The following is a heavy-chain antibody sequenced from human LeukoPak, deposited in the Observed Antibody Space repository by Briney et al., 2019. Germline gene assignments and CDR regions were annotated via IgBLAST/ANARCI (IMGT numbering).Heavy chain of an antibody. CDR3: ARDKGCSGGSCYSDDAFDI. J-gene: IGHJ3*02. D-gene: IGHD2-15*01. V-gene: IGHV4-59*01. Sequence: SETLSLTCTVSRGSISSYYWSWIRQPPGKGLEWIGYIYYSGSTNYNPSLKSRVTISVDTSKNQFSLKLSSVTAADTAVYYCARDKGCSGGSCYSDDAFDIWGQGTMVTVSS. CDR2: IYYSGST. CDR1: RGSISSYY.